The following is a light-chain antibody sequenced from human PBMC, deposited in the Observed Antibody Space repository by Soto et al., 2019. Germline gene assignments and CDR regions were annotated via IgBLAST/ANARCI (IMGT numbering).Light chain of an antibody. V-gene: IGLV2-14*01. Sequence: QSVLTQPASVSGSPGQSITISCTGTSSDIGGYNYASWYQQHPGKAPKLMIYEVSNRPSGISNRFSGSKSGNTAPLTISGLQAEDEADYYCSSYTGSSTLYVFGTGTKVTVL. J-gene: IGLJ1*01. CDR1: SSDIGGYNY. CDR3: SSYTGSSTLYV. CDR2: EVS.